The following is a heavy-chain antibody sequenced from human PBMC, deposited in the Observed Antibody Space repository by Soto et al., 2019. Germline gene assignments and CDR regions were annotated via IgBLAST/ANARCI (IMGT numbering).Heavy chain of an antibody. Sequence: LSLTCTVSGGSVSSGSYYWSWIRQPPGKGLEWIGYIYYSGSTNYNPSLKSRVTISVDTSKNQFSLKLSSVTAADTAVYYCARFRLLEWFSAPENYYYGMDVWGQGTTVTVSS. V-gene: IGHV4-61*01. J-gene: IGHJ6*02. D-gene: IGHD3-3*01. CDR2: IYYSGST. CDR1: GGSVSSGSYY. CDR3: ARFRLLEWFSAPENYYYGMDV.